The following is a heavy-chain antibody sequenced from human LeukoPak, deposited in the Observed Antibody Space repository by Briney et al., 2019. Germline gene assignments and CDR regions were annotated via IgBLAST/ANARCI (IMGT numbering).Heavy chain of an antibody. D-gene: IGHD6-19*01. CDR2: ISYDGSNK. Sequence: GGSLRLSCAASGFTFSSYGMHWVRQAPGKGLEWVAVISYDGSNKYYADSVKGRFTISRDNSKNTLYLQMNSLRAEDTAVYYCAKDRDPSGYSSGWYVGYFDYWGQGTLVTVSS. J-gene: IGHJ4*02. CDR3: AKDRDPSGYSSGWYVGYFDY. V-gene: IGHV3-30*18. CDR1: GFTFSSYG.